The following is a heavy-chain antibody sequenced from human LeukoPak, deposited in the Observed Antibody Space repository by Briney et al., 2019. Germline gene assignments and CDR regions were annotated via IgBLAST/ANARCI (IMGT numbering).Heavy chain of an antibody. CDR1: GLAFSAYK. J-gene: IGHJ4*02. Sequence: GGSLRLSCAASGLAFSAYKMHWVRQAPRKGLVWVSRISTDGNTTDYADFVQGRFTASTDHTKTPWSLEMNSLRAEDTAVYYCAKTTATANPFDSWGQGTLVTVSS. V-gene: IGHV3-74*01. CDR2: ISTDGNTT. D-gene: IGHD6-13*01. CDR3: AKTTATANPFDS.